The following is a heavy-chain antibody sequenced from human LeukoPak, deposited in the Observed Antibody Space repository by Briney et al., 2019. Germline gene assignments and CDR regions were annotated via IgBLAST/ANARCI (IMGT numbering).Heavy chain of an antibody. V-gene: IGHV3-11*06. Sequence: PGGSLKLSCAASGFTFSDGYMSWIRQAPGKGLEWISYISSSSSYIYYADSVKGRFTIPRDNAKNSLYLQMNSLRAEDTAVYYCARDDYWGQGTLVTVSS. J-gene: IGHJ4*02. CDR2: ISSSSSYI. CDR1: GFTFSDGY. CDR3: ARDDY.